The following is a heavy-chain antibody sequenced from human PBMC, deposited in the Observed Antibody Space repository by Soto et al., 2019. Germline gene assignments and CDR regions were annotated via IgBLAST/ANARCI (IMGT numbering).Heavy chain of an antibody. J-gene: IGHJ2*01. CDR3: AREGGIYCGGDCYSWHFDL. D-gene: IGHD2-21*02. V-gene: IGHV4-31*03. Sequence: QVQLQESGPGLVKPSQTLSLTCTVSGGSISSGGYYWSWIRQHPGKGLEWIGYIYYSGSTYYNPSLKGRVTISVDTPKNQFSLKLSSVTAADTAVYYCAREGGIYCGGDCYSWHFDLWGRGTLVTVSS. CDR2: IYYSGST. CDR1: GGSISSGGYY.